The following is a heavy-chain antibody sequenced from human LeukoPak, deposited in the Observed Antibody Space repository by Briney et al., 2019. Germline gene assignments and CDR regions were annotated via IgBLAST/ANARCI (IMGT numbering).Heavy chain of an antibody. D-gene: IGHD1-26*01. V-gene: IGHV3-30-3*01. J-gene: IGHJ4*02. Sequence: GGSLRLSCAASGINFITYALHWVRQAPGKGLEWVAVISDDGVNKYFAESVKGRFTISRDNSKKTLYLQMNSLRAEDTAVYYCAKDGTSIVGGDYFDYWGQGTLVTVSS. CDR2: ISDDGVNK. CDR1: GINFITYA. CDR3: AKDGTSIVGGDYFDY.